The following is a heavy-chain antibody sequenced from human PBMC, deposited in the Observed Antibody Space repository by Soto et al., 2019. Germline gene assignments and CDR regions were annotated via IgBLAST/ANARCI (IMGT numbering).Heavy chain of an antibody. Sequence: EVQLVESGGGLVQPGESLRLSCASSGFTFDYYWMHWVRQAPGKGLVWVSRVHSGGTKTTYAESVKGRFTISRDNARNTVSLQMSSLIAEDTAIYYCARGDRGGFDLWGHGTMVTVSS. D-gene: IGHD3-10*01. J-gene: IGHJ3*01. CDR3: ARGDRGGFDL. CDR2: VHSGGTKT. CDR1: GFTFDYYW. V-gene: IGHV3-74*01.